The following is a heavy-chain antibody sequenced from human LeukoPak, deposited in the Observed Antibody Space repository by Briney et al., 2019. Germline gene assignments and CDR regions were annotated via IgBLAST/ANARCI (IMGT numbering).Heavy chain of an antibody. V-gene: IGHV4-34*01. J-gene: IGHJ2*01. CDR1: GGSFRGYY. Sequence: PSETLSLTCAVYGGSFRGYYWSWIRQPPGKGLEWIGEINHSGSTNYNPSLKSRVTISVDTSKNQFSLKLSSVTAADTAVYYCARGKVYSSSWYSYWYFDLWGRGTLVTVSS. CDR2: INHSGST. CDR3: ARGKVYSSSWYSYWYFDL. D-gene: IGHD6-13*01.